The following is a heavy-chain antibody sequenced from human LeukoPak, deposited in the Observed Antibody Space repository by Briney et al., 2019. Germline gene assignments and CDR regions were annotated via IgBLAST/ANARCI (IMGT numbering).Heavy chain of an antibody. D-gene: IGHD3-22*01. Sequence: PSETLSLTCTVSGGSISSYYWWCFLQPAGEGLEWIGRIYTSGSTNYNPSLMSRVTISVVKSKNQYYLKLSSVTAADTAVYYCARDPPVVITPEGYYYYMDVWGKGTTVTVSS. CDR1: GGSISSYY. CDR3: ARDPPVVITPEGYYYYMDV. CDR2: IYTSGST. V-gene: IGHV4-4*07. J-gene: IGHJ6*03.